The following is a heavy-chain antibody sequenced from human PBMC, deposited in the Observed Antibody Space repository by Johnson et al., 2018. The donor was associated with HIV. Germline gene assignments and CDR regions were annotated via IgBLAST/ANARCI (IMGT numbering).Heavy chain of an antibody. Sequence: QMLLVESGGGVVQPGRSLRLSCAASGFTFSSMHWDRQAPGKGLEWVAVISHDGSNKYYADSVKGRFTIPRDNSNNTLYVEMNSLRAEDTAVFYCARGAPNWNYEPFSDVFDIWGQGTMVTVSS. J-gene: IGHJ3*02. CDR1: GFTFSS. CDR3: ARGAPNWNYEPFSDVFDI. D-gene: IGHD1-7*01. CDR2: ISHDGSNK. V-gene: IGHV3-30-3*01.